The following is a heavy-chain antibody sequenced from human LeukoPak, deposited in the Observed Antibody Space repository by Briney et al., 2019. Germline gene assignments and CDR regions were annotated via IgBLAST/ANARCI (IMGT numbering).Heavy chain of an antibody. CDR1: GFTFSSYE. CDR3: AKYGSGSYDDY. CDR2: ISSSGSTI. Sequence: GGSLRLSCAASGFTFSSYEMNWVRQAPGKGLEWVSYISSSGSTIYYADSVKGRFTISRDNAKNSLYLQMNSLRAEDTAVYYCAKYGSGSYDDYWGQGTLVTVSS. D-gene: IGHD3-10*01. V-gene: IGHV3-48*03. J-gene: IGHJ4*02.